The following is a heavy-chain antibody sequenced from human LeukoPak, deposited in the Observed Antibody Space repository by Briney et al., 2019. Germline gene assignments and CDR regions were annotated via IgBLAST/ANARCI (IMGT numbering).Heavy chain of an antibody. D-gene: IGHD2-21*01. Sequence: GGSLRLSCAASGFTFSSYGMHWIRQAPGKGLEWVAVISYDGSNKYYADSVKGRFTISRDNSKNTLYLQMNSLRAEDTAVYYCAKEIPDYGDYWGQGTLVTVSS. CDR2: ISYDGSNK. CDR3: AKEIPDYGDY. J-gene: IGHJ4*02. CDR1: GFTFSSYG. V-gene: IGHV3-30*18.